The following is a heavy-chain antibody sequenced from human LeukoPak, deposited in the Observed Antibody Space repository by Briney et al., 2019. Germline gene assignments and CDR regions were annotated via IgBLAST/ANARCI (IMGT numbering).Heavy chain of an antibody. D-gene: IGHD1-14*01. V-gene: IGHV1-69*13. J-gene: IGHJ4*02. CDR1: GGTFSSYA. CDR3: ARGVGREPFDY. Sequence: VEVSCKASGGTFSSYAISWVRQAPGQGLEWMGRIIPIFGTANYAQKFQGRVTITTDESTSTAYMELSSLRSEDTAVYYCARGVGREPFDYWGQGTLVTVSS. CDR2: IIPIFGTA.